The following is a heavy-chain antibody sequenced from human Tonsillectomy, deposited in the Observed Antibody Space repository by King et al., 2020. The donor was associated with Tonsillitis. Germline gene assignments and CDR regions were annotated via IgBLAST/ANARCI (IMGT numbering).Heavy chain of an antibody. CDR2: ISYDGSNI. CDR3: ASGAEYSRAFTY. V-gene: IGHV3-30-3*01. Sequence: QLVESGGGVVQPGGSLRLSCVASGFTFSNYAMHWVRQAPGKGLEWVALISYDGSNIYFADSGKGRFSISRDNSRNTLYRQMNSLRGEDAAVYFCASGAEYSRAFTYWGQGPLATVSS. D-gene: IGHD6-6*01. CDR1: GFTFSNYA. J-gene: IGHJ4*02.